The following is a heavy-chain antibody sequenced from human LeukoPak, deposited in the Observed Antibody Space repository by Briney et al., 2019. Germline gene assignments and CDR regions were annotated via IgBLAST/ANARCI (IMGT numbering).Heavy chain of an antibody. Sequence: PSETLSLTCTVSGGSINSYYWYWIRQPPGKGLEWTGYIYYTGSTNYNPSPKSRVTISVDTSKNHFSLKVNSVTPADTAVYFCARAGYSSSWYLDYWGQGTLVTVSS. CDR2: IYYTGST. CDR1: GGSINSYY. J-gene: IGHJ4*02. D-gene: IGHD6-13*01. V-gene: IGHV4-59*01. CDR3: ARAGYSSSWYLDY.